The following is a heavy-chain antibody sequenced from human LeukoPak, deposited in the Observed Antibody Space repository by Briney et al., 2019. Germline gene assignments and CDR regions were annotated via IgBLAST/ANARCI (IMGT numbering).Heavy chain of an antibody. D-gene: IGHD3-10*01. CDR1: GFTFSSSA. Sequence: PGGSLRLSCAASGFTFSSSAMTWVRQAPGKGLEWVSAISGNGASTYYADSVKGRFTISRDNSKHTLYLQMNSLGAEDTAVYYCAKLSLWFGEATSTFDPWGQGTLVTVSS. CDR3: AKLSLWFGEATSTFDP. J-gene: IGHJ5*02. CDR2: ISGNGAST. V-gene: IGHV3-23*01.